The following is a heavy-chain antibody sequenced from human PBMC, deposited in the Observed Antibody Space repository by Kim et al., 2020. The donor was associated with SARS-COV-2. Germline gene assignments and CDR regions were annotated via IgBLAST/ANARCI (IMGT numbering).Heavy chain of an antibody. CDR1: GFTFNSYV. CDR2: ISGSGGST. Sequence: GGSLRLSCAASGFTFNSYVMSWVRQAPGKGLEWVAAISGSGGSTYYADSVKGRFTISRDNSKNTLYLQMNSLRAEDTAVYYCAKEEGGSNVVVSDADYWGQGTLVTVSS. J-gene: IGHJ4*02. CDR3: AKEEGGSNVVVSDADY. D-gene: IGHD2-2*01. V-gene: IGHV3-23*01.